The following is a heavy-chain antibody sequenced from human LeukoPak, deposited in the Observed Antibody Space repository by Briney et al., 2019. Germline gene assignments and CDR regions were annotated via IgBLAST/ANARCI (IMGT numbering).Heavy chain of an antibody. J-gene: IGHJ6*02. V-gene: IGHV3-23*01. CDR2: VSGRGGRT. Sequence: AGALTLSCAASGFSFSSYALSWVRQAPGKGLDGVSAVSGRGGRTNHADSVKGRFTISGDNSKNTLYLQMNSLRAEDTAVYYCASHTGYSYCYGMDVWGQGTRVTVSS. CDR1: GFSFSSYA. D-gene: IGHD2-8*02. CDR3: ASHTGYSYCYGMDV.